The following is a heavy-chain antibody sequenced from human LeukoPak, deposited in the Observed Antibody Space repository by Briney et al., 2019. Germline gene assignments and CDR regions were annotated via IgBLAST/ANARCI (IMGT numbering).Heavy chain of an antibody. CDR1: GGSISSTNYF. CDR3: ASYHSSGYYRGRWFQH. Sequence: PSETLSLTCTVSGGSISSTNYFWGCIRQPPGKGLEWIGEINHSGSTNYNPSLKSRVTISVDTSKNQFSLKLSSVTAADTAVYYCASYHSSGYYRGRWFQHWGQGTLVTVSS. J-gene: IGHJ1*01. D-gene: IGHD3-22*01. CDR2: INHSGST. V-gene: IGHV4-39*07.